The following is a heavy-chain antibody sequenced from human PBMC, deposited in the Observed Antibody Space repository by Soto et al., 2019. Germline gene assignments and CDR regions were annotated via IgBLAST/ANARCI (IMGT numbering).Heavy chain of an antibody. CDR1: GYTFTNFG. V-gene: IGHV1-18*01. CDR3: ARGGTPIEY. CDR2: ISAYNGNT. J-gene: IGHJ4*02. Sequence: QVQLVQSGAEVKKPGASVKVSCKASGYTFTNFGISWVRQAPGQGLEWMGWISAYNGNTNYAQNFQGRVTITTDTSTSTAYMALRSLRSDVTAVYSCARGGTPIEYWGQGTLVSVSS. D-gene: IGHD3-16*01.